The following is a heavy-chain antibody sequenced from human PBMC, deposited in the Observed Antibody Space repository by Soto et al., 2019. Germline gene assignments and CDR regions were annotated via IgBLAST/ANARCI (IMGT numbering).Heavy chain of an antibody. D-gene: IGHD5-12*01. CDR3: AKDIVATSLYYYYMDV. CDR2: ISWNSGSI. Sequence: GGSLRLSCAASGFTFDDYAMHWVRQAPGKGLEWVSGISWNSGSIGYADSVKGRFTISRDNAKNSLYLQMNSLRAEDTALYYCAKDIVATSLYYYYMDVWGKGTTVTVSS. CDR1: GFTFDDYA. J-gene: IGHJ6*03. V-gene: IGHV3-9*01.